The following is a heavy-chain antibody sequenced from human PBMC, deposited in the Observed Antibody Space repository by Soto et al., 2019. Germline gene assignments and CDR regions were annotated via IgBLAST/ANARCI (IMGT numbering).Heavy chain of an antibody. D-gene: IGHD6-19*01. Sequence: EVRLVESGGGLVKPGGSLRLSCAASGFTFSNAWMSWVRQAPGKGLEWVGLIKKQADGGTTEYAAPLKGRFTISRDDSENTLYLQMSSLQTEDTAVYYCRTQWLDWGQGTLVTVSS. CDR1: GFTFSNAW. V-gene: IGHV3-15*01. CDR3: RTQWLD. CDR2: IKKQADGGTT. J-gene: IGHJ4*02.